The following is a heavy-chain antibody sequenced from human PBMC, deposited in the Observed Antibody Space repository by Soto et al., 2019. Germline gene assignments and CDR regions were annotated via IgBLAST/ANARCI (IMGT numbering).Heavy chain of an antibody. CDR2: IYYRGNT. CDR3: ARLEGLATISYYFDF. J-gene: IGHJ4*02. Sequence: PSETLSLTCSVSGESINSAKYYWSWNRQPPGKGLEWIGSIYYRGNTYYNPSLQTRVTISLDKSKSQFYLRLNSVTAADSAVYFCARLEGLATISYYFDFWGQGAQVTVSS. D-gene: IGHD3-9*01. CDR1: GESINSAKYY. V-gene: IGHV4-39*01.